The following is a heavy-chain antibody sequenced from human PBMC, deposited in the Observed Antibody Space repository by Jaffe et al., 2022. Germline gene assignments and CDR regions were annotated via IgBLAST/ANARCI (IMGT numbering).Heavy chain of an antibody. D-gene: IGHD4-17*01. Sequence: EVQLVESGGGLVQPGGSLRLSCAASGFTFSSYEMNWVRQAPGKGLEWVSYISSSGSTIYYADSVKGRFTISRDNAKNSLYLQMNSLRAEDTAVYYCARDANDYGGNSLVGSWGQGTLVTVSS. CDR2: ISSSGSTI. J-gene: IGHJ4*02. V-gene: IGHV3-48*03. CDR3: ARDANDYGGNSLVGS. CDR1: GFTFSSYE.